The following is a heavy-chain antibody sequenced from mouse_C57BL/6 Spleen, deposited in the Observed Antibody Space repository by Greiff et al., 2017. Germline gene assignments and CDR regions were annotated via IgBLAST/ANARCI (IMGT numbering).Heavy chain of an antibody. Sequence: EVQLQQSVAELVRPGASVKLSCTASGFTIKNTCIPWVKQRPEQGLEWIGKIDPANGNTKYAPKFQGKATITADTSSNTAYLQLSRLTSEDTAIYYCVRDGYQYYYAMDYWGQGTSVTVSS. CDR1: GFTIKNTC. CDR3: VRDGYQYYYAMDY. V-gene: IGHV14-3*01. CDR2: IDPANGNT. D-gene: IGHD2-3*01. J-gene: IGHJ4*01.